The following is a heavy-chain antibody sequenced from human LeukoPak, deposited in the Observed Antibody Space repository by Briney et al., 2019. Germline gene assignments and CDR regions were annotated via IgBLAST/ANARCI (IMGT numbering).Heavy chain of an antibody. CDR1: GGSISSTNYY. Sequence: SETLSLTCTVSGGSISSTNYYWGWIRQPPGKGLEWIGTIYYSGSTFYNPSLKSRVTISVDTSKNQFSLKLSSVTAADTAVYYCARGRDGYNDYWGQGTLVTVSS. CDR3: ARGRDGYNDY. CDR2: IYYSGST. J-gene: IGHJ4*02. D-gene: IGHD5-24*01. V-gene: IGHV4-39*07.